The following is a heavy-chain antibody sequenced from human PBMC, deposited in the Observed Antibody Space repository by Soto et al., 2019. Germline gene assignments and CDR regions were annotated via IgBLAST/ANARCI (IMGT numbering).Heavy chain of an antibody. J-gene: IGHJ6*03. V-gene: IGHV4-39*07. D-gene: IGHD4-17*01. CDR3: TSATYGDFSMDV. CDR2: IYYSGST. Sequence: SETLSLTCTVSGASIITSSHYWAWIRQPPGKGLEWIGNIYYSGSTYYNPSLKSRVTISVDTSKNQFSLSLSSVTAADTAVYYRTSATYGDFSMDVWGKGTTVTVSS. CDR1: GASIITSSHY.